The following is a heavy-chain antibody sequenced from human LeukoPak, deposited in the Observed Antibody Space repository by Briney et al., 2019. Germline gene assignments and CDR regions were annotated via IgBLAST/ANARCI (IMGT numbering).Heavy chain of an antibody. J-gene: IGHJ6*03. Sequence: GGSLRLSCAASGFTFSNYWVHWVRQAPGKGLVWVSRNRDGSTTNYADSVKGRFTVSRDNAKNTLYLQINSLKVEDTAIYYCARDDGDVWGIGTTVTVSS. CDR3: ARDDGDV. V-gene: IGHV3-74*01. CDR1: GFTFSNYW. CDR2: NRDGSTT.